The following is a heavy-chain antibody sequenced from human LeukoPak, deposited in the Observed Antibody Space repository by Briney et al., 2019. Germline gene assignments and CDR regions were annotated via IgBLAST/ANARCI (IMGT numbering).Heavy chain of an antibody. CDR3: ARRDFTSGWSFDC. Sequence: SETLSLTCTVSGGPISNYHWTWIRQPAGKGLEWIGQIHTSGSTNYNPPLKSRVTMSIDTPENQLSLTIRSVTAADTAVYYCARRDFTSGWSFDCWGQGTLVTVSS. J-gene: IGHJ4*02. D-gene: IGHD6-19*01. CDR2: IHTSGST. CDR1: GGPISNYH. V-gene: IGHV4-4*07.